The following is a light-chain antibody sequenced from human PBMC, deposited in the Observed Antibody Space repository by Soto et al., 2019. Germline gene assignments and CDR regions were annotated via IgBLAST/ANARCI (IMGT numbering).Light chain of an antibody. V-gene: IGLV2-14*01. CDR2: EVR. J-gene: IGLJ2*01. Sequence: QSVLTQPASVSGSPGQSITISCAGTIRDVGAYNLVSWYQQYPGRAPQLILYEVRNRPSGISFRFSGFKSDNTASLTISGLQAEDEADYYCSSFTSKSTLIFGGGTKLTVL. CDR3: SSFTSKSTLI. CDR1: IRDVGAYNL.